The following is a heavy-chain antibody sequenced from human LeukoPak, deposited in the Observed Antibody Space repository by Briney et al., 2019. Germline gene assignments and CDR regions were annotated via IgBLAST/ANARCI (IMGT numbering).Heavy chain of an antibody. CDR1: GGSISSSSYY. CDR3: ARLYSGSYCTD. J-gene: IGHJ4*02. Sequence: SETLSLTCTVSGGSISSSSYYWGWIRQPPGKGLEWIGSMFYSGNTYYNPSLKSRVAISLGTSKNQFSLKLSSVTAADTAVYFCARLYSGSYCTDWGQGTLVTVSS. D-gene: IGHD1-26*01. CDR2: MFYSGNT. V-gene: IGHV4-39*07.